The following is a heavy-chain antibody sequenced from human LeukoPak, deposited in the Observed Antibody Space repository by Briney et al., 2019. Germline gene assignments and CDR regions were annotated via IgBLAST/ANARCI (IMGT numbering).Heavy chain of an antibody. J-gene: IGHJ4*02. CDR3: ARASGGGITYYYDSSGSITH. V-gene: IGHV4-31*03. Sequence: SQTLSLTCTVSGGSISSGGYYWSWIRQHPGKGLEWIGYIYYSGSTYYNPSLKSRVTISVDTSKNQFSLKLSSVTAADTAVYYCARASGGGITYYYDSSGSITHWGPGTLVTVSS. CDR2: IYYSGST. CDR1: GGSISSGGYY. D-gene: IGHD3-22*01.